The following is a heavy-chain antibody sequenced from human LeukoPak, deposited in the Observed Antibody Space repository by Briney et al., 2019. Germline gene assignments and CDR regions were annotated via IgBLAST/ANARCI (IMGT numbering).Heavy chain of an antibody. Sequence: SETLSLTCAVSGGSISSGGYSWSWIRQPPGKGLEWIGYIYHSGSTYYNPSLKSRVTISVDRSKNQFSLRLSSVTAADTAVYYCARLSGVATITDWGQGNLVTVSS. CDR2: IYHSGST. CDR3: ARLSGVATITD. J-gene: IGHJ4*02. CDR1: GGSISSGGYS. V-gene: IGHV4-30-2*01. D-gene: IGHD5-24*01.